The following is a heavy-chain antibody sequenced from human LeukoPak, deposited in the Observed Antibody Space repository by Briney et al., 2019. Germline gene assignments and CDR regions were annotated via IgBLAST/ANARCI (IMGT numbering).Heavy chain of an antibody. D-gene: IGHD3-22*01. CDR1: GFSFSTHW. CDR2: IKSAGSAT. Sequence: QPGGSLRLSCAASGFSFSTHWMHWVRQAPGKGLVYVAQIKSAGSATAYADSVKGRFTISRDNAKNTLYLEMSSLRAEDTAVYYCGSLTVVARDHWGQGTLVTVSS. J-gene: IGHJ4*02. CDR3: GSLTVVARDH. V-gene: IGHV3-74*01.